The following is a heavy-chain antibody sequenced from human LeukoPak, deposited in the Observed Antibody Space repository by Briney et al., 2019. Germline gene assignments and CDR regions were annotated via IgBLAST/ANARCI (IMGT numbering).Heavy chain of an antibody. V-gene: IGHV4-39*01. J-gene: IGHJ5*02. D-gene: IGHD1-14*01. CDR3: ARHRVFNWNHPIWFDP. Sequence: SETLSLTCTVSGGSISITSYYWGWVRQPRGKGLEWIGSMFNSGSTYHNPSLKSRVTISIDTSKHQFSLKLSSVTAADTAVYYCARHRVFNWNHPIWFDPWGQGTLVTVSS. CDR2: MFNSGST. CDR1: GGSISITSYY.